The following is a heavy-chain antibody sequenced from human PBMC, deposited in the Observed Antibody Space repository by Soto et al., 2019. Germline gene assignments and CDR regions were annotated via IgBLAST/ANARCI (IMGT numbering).Heavy chain of an antibody. CDR1: GGTFSTYT. CDR3: TLGRRSAENCDI. Sequence: QVQLVQSGAEVKKPGSSVKVSCKASGGTFSTYTIIWVRQAPGQGLEWMGRILPMLDITNSAQRFQGRVTRTADKSTSPANLELSSLRSEDTAVYYCTLGRRSAENCDIWGRGTMVTVSS. V-gene: IGHV1-69*02. CDR2: ILPMLDIT. J-gene: IGHJ3*02.